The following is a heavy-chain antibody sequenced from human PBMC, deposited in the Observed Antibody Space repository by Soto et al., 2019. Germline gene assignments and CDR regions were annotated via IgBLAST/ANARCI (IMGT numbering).Heavy chain of an antibody. J-gene: IGHJ4*02. CDR2: LSGGGGST. CDR3: AKKRSGSSSMGCLDY. CDR1: GFTFSSYA. D-gene: IGHD6-6*01. Sequence: PGGSLRLSCAASGFTFSSYAMSWVRQAPGKGLEWVSALSGGGGSTYYAESVKGRFTISRDYSRNTLLLQMNSLRAEDTAVYYCAKKRSGSSSMGCLDYWGQGTLVTVSS. V-gene: IGHV3-23*01.